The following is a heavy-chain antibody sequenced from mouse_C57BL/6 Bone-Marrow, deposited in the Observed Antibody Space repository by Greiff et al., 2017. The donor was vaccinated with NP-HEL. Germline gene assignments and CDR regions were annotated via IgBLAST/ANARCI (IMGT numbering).Heavy chain of an antibody. Sequence: VQRVESGAELMKPGASVKLSCKATGYTFTGYWIEWVKQRPGHGLEWIGEILPGSGSTNYTDKFKGKATFTADTSSNTAYMQLSSLTTEDSAIDYCARNFITTVGAPDYWGQGTTLTVSS. J-gene: IGHJ2*01. V-gene: IGHV1-9*01. CDR1: GYTFTGYW. D-gene: IGHD1-1*01. CDR3: ARNFITTVGAPDY. CDR2: ILPGSGST.